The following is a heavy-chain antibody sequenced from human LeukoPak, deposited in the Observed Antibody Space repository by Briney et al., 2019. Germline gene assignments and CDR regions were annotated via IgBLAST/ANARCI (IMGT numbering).Heavy chain of an antibody. CDR2: IKTDGSET. CDR3: VRFGPDHDMGL. J-gene: IGHJ6*02. V-gene: IGHV3-7*01. D-gene: IGHD3-16*01. Sequence: GGSLRLSCAAAGFRFSNYWMTWVRQAPEKGLEWLARIKTDGSETYYVDSVKGRFTIPRDNAKSSLYLQMNSLRVEDTAVYHCVRFGPDHDMGLWGQGTTVTVS. CDR1: GFRFSNYW.